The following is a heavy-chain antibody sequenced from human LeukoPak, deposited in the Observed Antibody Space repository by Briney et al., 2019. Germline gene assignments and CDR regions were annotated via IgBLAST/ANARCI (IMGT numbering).Heavy chain of an antibody. V-gene: IGHV3-21*01. CDR3: ALSAGYGMDV. D-gene: IGHD3-10*01. CDR1: GFTFSSYS. CDR2: ISSNSSYI. Sequence: GGSLRLSCAASGFTFSSYSMNWVRQPPGKGLEWVSSISSNSSYIYYADSVKGSFTISRDNAKNALYLQMNSLRAEDTAVYYCALSAGYGMDVWGQGTTVTVSS. J-gene: IGHJ6*02.